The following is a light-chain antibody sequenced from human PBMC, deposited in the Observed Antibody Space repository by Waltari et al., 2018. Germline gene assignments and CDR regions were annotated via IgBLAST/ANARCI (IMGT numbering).Light chain of an antibody. V-gene: IGKV1-9*01. CDR3: QQLDSFPIT. J-gene: IGKJ5*01. Sequence: DIQLTQSPRFLPASVVDSVTTTCRASQAISSYLAWYQQKPGRAPKLLIYAASTLQSGVPSGFSGSGSGTEFTLTISSLQPEDFATYYCQQLDSFPITFGQGTRLEIK. CDR2: AAS. CDR1: QAISSY.